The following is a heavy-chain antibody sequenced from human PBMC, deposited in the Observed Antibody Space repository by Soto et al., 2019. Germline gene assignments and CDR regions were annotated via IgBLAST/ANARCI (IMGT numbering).Heavy chain of an antibody. CDR1: GLTFSTYA. D-gene: IGHD5-12*01. CDR2: IGGSGTGGRT. CDR3: GKAAWGLDGYNSDYYGMDV. V-gene: IGHV3-23*01. J-gene: IGHJ6*02. Sequence: EVHLLESGGDLVQPGGSLRLSCTASGLTFSTYAMSWVRQAPGKGLEWVSAIGGSGTGGRTYYADSVKGRFTISRDNSQNTVDLQMNRLGADDPAVYYRGKAAWGLDGYNSDYYGMDVWGQGTTVTVSS.